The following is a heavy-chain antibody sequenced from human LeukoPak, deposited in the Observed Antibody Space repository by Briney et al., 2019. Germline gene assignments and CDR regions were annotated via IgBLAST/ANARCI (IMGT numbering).Heavy chain of an antibody. Sequence: PGGSLRLSCVASGFTFSSYWMSWVRQAPGKGLEWVANIKQDGSEKYYVDSVKGRFTISRDNAKNSLYLQMNSLRAEDTAVYYCARVGNIVATDYWGQGTLVTVSS. D-gene: IGHD2/OR15-2a*01. J-gene: IGHJ4*02. CDR1: GFTFSSYW. CDR3: ARVGNIVATDY. V-gene: IGHV3-7*01. CDR2: IKQDGSEK.